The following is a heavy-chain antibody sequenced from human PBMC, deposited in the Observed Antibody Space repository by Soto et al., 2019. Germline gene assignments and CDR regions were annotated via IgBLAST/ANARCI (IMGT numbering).Heavy chain of an antibody. CDR1: GFTFSSYD. CDR2: IGTAGDT. V-gene: IGHV3-13*01. Sequence: GESLKISCAASGFTFSSYDMHWVRQATGKGLEWVSAIGTAGDTYYPGSVKGRFTISRENAKNSLYLQMNSLRAGDTAVYYCARGEGASYYYYMDVWGKGTTVTVSS. J-gene: IGHJ6*03. CDR3: ARGEGASYYYYMDV.